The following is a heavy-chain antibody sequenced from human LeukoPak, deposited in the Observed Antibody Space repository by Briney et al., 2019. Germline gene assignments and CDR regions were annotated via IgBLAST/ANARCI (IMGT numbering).Heavy chain of an antibody. CDR1: GFTFSAYA. CDR3: AKSLRGTGLDAFDI. CDR2: ISYDGSDK. J-gene: IGHJ3*02. Sequence: GGSLRLSCAASGFTFSAYAMHWVRQAPGKGLEWVALISYDGSDKYYAGSVKGRFTISIDNSKNTLYLQMNSLRADDTAVYYCAKSLRGTGLDAFDIWGQGTMVTVSS. D-gene: IGHD2-8*02. V-gene: IGHV3-30*18.